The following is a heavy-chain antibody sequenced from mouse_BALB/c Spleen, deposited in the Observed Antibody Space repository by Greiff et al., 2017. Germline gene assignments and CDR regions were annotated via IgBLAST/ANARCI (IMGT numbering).Heavy chain of an antibody. Sequence: DVKLVESGGDLVKPGGSLKLSCAASGFTFSSYGMSWVRQTPDKRLEWVATISSGGSYTYYPDSVKGRFTISRDNAKNTLYLQMSSLKSEDTAMYYCARQETPEVPLTTARYFDVWGAGTTVTVSS. D-gene: IGHD1-2*01. CDR2: ISSGGSYT. CDR3: ARQETPEVPLTTARYFDV. CDR1: GFTFSSYG. V-gene: IGHV5-6*02. J-gene: IGHJ1*01.